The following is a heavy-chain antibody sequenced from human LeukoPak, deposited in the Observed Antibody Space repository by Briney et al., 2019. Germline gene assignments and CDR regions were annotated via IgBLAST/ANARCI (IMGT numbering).Heavy chain of an antibody. Sequence: GGSLRLSCAASGFPFSTYWMSWVRQAPGKGLEWVANINQDGTEKYYVDSVKGRFTISRDNSKNTLYVQMNSLRAEDTAIYYCAKKYSTGLDPWGQGTLVTVSS. CDR2: INQDGTEK. CDR3: AKKYSTGLDP. J-gene: IGHJ5*02. CDR1: GFPFSTYW. V-gene: IGHV3-7*03. D-gene: IGHD1-26*01.